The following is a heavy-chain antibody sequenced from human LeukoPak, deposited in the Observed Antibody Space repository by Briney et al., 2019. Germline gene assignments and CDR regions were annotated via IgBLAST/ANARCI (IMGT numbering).Heavy chain of an antibody. CDR1: GGSISSSSYY. D-gene: IGHD5-18*01. CDR3: ARHVENSYGSYYCDY. V-gene: IGHV4-39*01. CDR2: IYYSGST. Sequence: PSETLSLTCTVSGGSISSSSYYWGWIRQPPGKGLEWIGSIYYSGSTYYNPSLKSRVTISVDTSKNQFSLKLSSVTAADTAVYYCARHVENSYGSYYCDYWGQRTLVAVSS. J-gene: IGHJ4*02.